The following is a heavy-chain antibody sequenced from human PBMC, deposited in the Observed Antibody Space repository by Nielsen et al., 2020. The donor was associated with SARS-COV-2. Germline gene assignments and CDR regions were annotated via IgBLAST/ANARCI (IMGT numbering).Heavy chain of an antibody. CDR1: GFTVNSTY. D-gene: IGHD4-17*01. Sequence: GGSLRLSCAASGFTVNSTYMSWVRQAPGKGLAWVSVIHEDGSSYYADSVEGRFTISRDNSKNILDLHMNSLRAEDTAVYYCVRDKDSTTENLRMDVWGQGTTVTVSS. CDR2: IHEDGSS. V-gene: IGHV3-53*01. J-gene: IGHJ6*02. CDR3: VRDKDSTTENLRMDV.